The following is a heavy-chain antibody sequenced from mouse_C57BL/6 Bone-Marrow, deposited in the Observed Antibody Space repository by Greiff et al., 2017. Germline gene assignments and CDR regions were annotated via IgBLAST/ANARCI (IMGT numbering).Heavy chain of an antibody. CDR3: ARRRWGKSGIDY. D-gene: IGHD1-1*02. Sequence: VQLQQSGAELARPGASVKMSCKASGYTFTSYTMHWVKQRPGQGLEWIGYINPSSGYTKYNQKFKDKATLTADKSSSTAYMQLSSLTSEDSAVYYCARRRWGKSGIDYWGQGTTLTVSS. J-gene: IGHJ2*01. V-gene: IGHV1-4*01. CDR1: GYTFTSYT. CDR2: INPSSGYT.